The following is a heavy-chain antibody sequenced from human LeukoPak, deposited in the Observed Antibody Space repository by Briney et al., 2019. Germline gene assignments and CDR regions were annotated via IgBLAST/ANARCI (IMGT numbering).Heavy chain of an antibody. J-gene: IGHJ3*02. CDR1: GGTFSSYA. V-gene: IGHV1-69*13. D-gene: IGHD1-26*01. CDR2: IIPIFGTA. Sequence: SVKVSCKASGGTFSSYAISWARQAPGQGLEWMGGIIPIFGTANYAQKFQGRVTITADESTSTAYMELSSLRSEDTAVYYCARVTLVWGAWDIWGQGTMVTVSS. CDR3: ARVTLVWGAWDI.